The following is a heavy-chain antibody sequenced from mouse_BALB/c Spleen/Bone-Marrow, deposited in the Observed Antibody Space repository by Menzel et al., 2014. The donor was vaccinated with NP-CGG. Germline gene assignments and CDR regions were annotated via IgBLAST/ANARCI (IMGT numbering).Heavy chain of an antibody. CDR2: IWAGGST. V-gene: IGHV2-9*02. Sequence: VKVVESGPGLVAPSQSLSITCTVSGFSLTSYGVHWVRQPPGKGLEWLGVIWAGGSTNYNSALMSRLSISKDNSKSQVFLKMNSLQTDDTAMYYCAREGGYYYGSRVAWFAYWGQGTLVTVSA. D-gene: IGHD1-1*01. CDR3: AREGGYYYGSRVAWFAY. CDR1: GFSLTSYG. J-gene: IGHJ3*01.